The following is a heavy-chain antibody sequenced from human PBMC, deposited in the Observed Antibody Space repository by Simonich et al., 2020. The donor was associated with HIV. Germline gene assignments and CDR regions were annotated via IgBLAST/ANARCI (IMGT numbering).Heavy chain of an antibody. CDR3: ARLTAGGLGEYFQH. D-gene: IGHD6-13*01. J-gene: IGHJ1*01. CDR2: NNHSEST. V-gene: IGHV4-34*01. CDR1: GGSFSGYY. Sequence: QVQLQQWGAGLLKPSETLSITCAVYGGSFSGYYWSWIRQPPGQGLEWIGENNHSESTNYNPSLKSRVTISVDTSKNQFSLKLSSVTAADTAVYYCARLTAGGLGEYFQHWGQGTLVTVSS.